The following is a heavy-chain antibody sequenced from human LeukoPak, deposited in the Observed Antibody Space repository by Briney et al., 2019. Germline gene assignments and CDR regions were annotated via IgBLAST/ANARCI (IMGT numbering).Heavy chain of an antibody. CDR2: VTGGGGTT. V-gene: IGHV3-23*01. J-gene: IGHJ4*02. CDR1: GFTFRSYA. Sequence: PGGSLRLSCAASGFTFRSYAMSWVRQAPGKGLEWVSTVTGGGGTTYYADSVKGRFTISRDNSKNTLYLQMNSLRAEDTAVYYCAKKESYPGRYFDYWGQGTLVTVSS. CDR3: AKKESYPGRYFDY. D-gene: IGHD1-26*01.